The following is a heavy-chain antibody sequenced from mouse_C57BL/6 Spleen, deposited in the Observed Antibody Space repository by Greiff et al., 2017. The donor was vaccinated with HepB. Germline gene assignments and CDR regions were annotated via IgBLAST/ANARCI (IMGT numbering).Heavy chain of an antibody. CDR1: GFSLTSYA. D-gene: IGHD2-4*01. CDR3: AKNDYDGATYAMDY. J-gene: IGHJ4*01. Sequence: VQLVESGPGLVAPSQSLSITCTVSGFSLTSYAISWVRQPPGKGLEWLGVIWTGGGTNYNSALKSRLSISKDNSKSQVFLKMNSLQTDDTARYYCAKNDYDGATYAMDYWGQGTSVTVSS. V-gene: IGHV2-9-1*01. CDR2: IWTGGGT.